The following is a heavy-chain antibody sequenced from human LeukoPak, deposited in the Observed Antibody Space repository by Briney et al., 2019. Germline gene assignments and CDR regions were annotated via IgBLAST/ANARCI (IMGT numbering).Heavy chain of an antibody. J-gene: IGHJ6*03. Sequence: GGSLRLSCAPSGLSVSSSYMSWVRQAPGKGLEWVSIIYIEGTTYYADSVEGRFTISRDDSKNTVYLQMDSLTAEDTAVYYCARGLGSGTYTDFYMDVWAKGTTVTVSS. D-gene: IGHD3-10*01. CDR1: GLSVSSSY. V-gene: IGHV3-53*01. CDR2: IYIEGTT. CDR3: ARGLGSGTYTDFYMDV.